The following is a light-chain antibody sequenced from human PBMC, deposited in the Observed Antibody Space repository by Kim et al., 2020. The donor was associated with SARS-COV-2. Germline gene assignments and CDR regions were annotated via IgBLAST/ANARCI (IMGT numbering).Light chain of an antibody. Sequence: EIVLTQSPGTLSLSPGERATLSCRASQSVSSYLAWYQQKPGQAPRLLIHGASSRATGIPYRFSGSGSGTDFTLTISRLEPEDFAVYYCQQYGFSPNTFGQGTKLEI. CDR1: QSVSSY. V-gene: IGKV3-20*01. CDR3: QQYGFSPNT. J-gene: IGKJ2*01. CDR2: GAS.